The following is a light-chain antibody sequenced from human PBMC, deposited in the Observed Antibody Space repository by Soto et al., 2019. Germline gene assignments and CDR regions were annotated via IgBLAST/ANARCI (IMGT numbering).Light chain of an antibody. Sequence: QSALTQPAAVSGSPGQSITISSTGTSSDVGGYNYVSWYQQHPGKAPKLMIYEVSNRPSGVSNRFSGSKSGNTASLTISGLQAEDEADYFCSSYSISTAYLFGTGTKVTVL. CDR1: SSDVGGYNY. J-gene: IGLJ1*01. V-gene: IGLV2-14*01. CDR2: EVS. CDR3: SSYSISTAYL.